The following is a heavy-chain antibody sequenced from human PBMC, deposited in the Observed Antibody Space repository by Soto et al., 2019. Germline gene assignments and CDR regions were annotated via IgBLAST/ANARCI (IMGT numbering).Heavy chain of an antibody. CDR1: GFTFSSYA. CDR2: ISGSGGST. CDR3: AKDLRGSGSYYVLDY. D-gene: IGHD3-10*01. V-gene: IGHV3-23*01. Sequence: EVQLLESGGGLVQPGGSLRLSCAASGFTFSSYAMSWVRQAPGKGLEWVSAISGSGGSTYYADSVKGRFTISRDNSKNTLYLQMISLRAEDTAVYYCAKDLRGSGSYYVLDYWGQGTLVTVSS. J-gene: IGHJ4*02.